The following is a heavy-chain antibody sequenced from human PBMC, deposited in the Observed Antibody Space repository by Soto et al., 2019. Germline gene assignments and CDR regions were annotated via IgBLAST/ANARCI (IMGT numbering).Heavy chain of an antibody. Sequence: QVQLVQSGAEVKKPGASVKVSCKASGYTFTSYAMHWVRQAPGQRLEWMGGINAGNGNTKYSQKFQGRVTITRETSASTADMERGRLRSEDTAVYYCAREGRFGEPPYGMEVWGQGTTVTVSS. CDR2: INAGNGNT. J-gene: IGHJ6*02. V-gene: IGHV1-3*01. CDR1: GYTFTSYA. CDR3: AREGRFGEPPYGMEV. D-gene: IGHD3-10*01.